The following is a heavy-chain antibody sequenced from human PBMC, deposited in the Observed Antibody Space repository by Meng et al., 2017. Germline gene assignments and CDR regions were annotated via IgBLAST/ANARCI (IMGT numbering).Heavy chain of an antibody. J-gene: IGHJ4*02. Sequence: SVKVSCKAPGGTFNSYAISWVRQAPGQGLEWMGGIIPAFGAPNHAQKFQGRVTITADKSTSTAYMELSSLRSEDTAVYYCARMGSGYCSGGSCSHWGQGTLVTVSS. CDR2: IIPAFGAP. D-gene: IGHD2-15*01. V-gene: IGHV1-69*06. CDR3: ARMGSGYCSGGSCSH. CDR1: GGTFNSYA.